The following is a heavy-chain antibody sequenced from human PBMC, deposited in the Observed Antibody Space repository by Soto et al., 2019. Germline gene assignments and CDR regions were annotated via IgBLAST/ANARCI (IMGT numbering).Heavy chain of an antibody. J-gene: IGHJ4*02. CDR3: AKASRSLGRGIAAAGTEFDY. Sequence: GGSLRLSCAASGFTFSSYGMHWVRQAPGKGLEWVAVISYDGSNKYYADSVKGRFTISRDNSKNTLYLQMNSLRAEDTAVYYCAKASRSLGRGIAAAGTEFDYWGQGTLVTVSS. CDR1: GFTFSSYG. D-gene: IGHD6-13*01. V-gene: IGHV3-30*18. CDR2: ISYDGSNK.